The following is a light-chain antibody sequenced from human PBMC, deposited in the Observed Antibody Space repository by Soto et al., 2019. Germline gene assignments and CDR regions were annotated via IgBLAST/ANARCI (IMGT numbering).Light chain of an antibody. CDR2: GAS. CDR1: QNINRN. V-gene: IGKV3-15*01. CDR3: QQYNNWPLT. Sequence: DIVMTQSPATLSVSPGEIATLSCRASQNINRNLAWYQQKPGQAPGLLISGASARASGIPARFSGSGSGTEFTLSISSLQSEDFAIYYCQQYNNWPLTFGQGTKVEI. J-gene: IGKJ1*01.